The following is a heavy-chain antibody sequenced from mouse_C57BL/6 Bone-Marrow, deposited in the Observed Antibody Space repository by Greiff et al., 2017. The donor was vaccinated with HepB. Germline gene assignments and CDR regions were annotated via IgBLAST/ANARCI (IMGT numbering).Heavy chain of an antibody. V-gene: IGHV1-81*01. CDR1: GYTFTSYG. Sequence: VQLQQSGAELARPGASVKLSCKASGYTFTSYGISWVKQRTGQGLEWIGEIYPRSGNTYYNEKFKGKATLTADKSSSTAYMELRSLTSEDSAVYFCARDPNYYGSSYGYGGQGTTLTVSS. D-gene: IGHD1-1*01. J-gene: IGHJ2*01. CDR2: IYPRSGNT. CDR3: ARDPNYYGSSYGY.